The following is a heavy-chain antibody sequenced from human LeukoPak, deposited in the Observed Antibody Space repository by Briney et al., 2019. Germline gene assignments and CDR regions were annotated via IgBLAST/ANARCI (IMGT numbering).Heavy chain of an antibody. J-gene: IGHJ4*02. V-gene: IGHV3-23*01. D-gene: IGHD3-10*01. CDR2: IGGSGVST. CDR3: ARDYGVFY. Sequence: GGSLRLSCAASGFTFSNYAMSWVRQAPGKGLEWVSAIGGSGVSTYYADSVKGRFTISRDNAKNSLYLQMNSLRAEDTAVYYCARDYGVFYWGQGTLVTVSS. CDR1: GFTFSNYA.